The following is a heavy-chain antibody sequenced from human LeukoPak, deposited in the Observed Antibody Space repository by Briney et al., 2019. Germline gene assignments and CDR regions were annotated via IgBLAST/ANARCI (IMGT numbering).Heavy chain of an antibody. CDR3: ARPPRGSVGFTFDI. CDR2: INPNSGGT. CDR1: GGTFSSYA. Sequence: ASVKVSCKASGGTFSSYAISWVRQAPGQGLEWVGWINPNSGGTNYAQKFQGRVTMTRDTSISTAYMELSRLTSDDTAVYYCARPPRGSVGFTFDIWGQGTMVTVSS. V-gene: IGHV1-2*02. D-gene: IGHD1-26*01. J-gene: IGHJ3*02.